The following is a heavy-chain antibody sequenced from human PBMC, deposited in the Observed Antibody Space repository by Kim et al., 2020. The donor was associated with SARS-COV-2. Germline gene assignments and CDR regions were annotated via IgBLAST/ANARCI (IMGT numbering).Heavy chain of an antibody. CDR3: ARTDAGAATDGYDAFDI. V-gene: IGHV3-30*04. CDR2: ISYDGSNK. J-gene: IGHJ3*02. CDR1: GFTFSSYA. D-gene: IGHD2-15*01. Sequence: GGSLRLSCAASGFTFSSYAMHWVRQAPGKGLEWVAVISYDGSNKYYADSVKGRFTISRDNSKNTLYLQMNSLRAEDTAVYYCARTDAGAATDGYDAFDIWGQGTMVTVSS.